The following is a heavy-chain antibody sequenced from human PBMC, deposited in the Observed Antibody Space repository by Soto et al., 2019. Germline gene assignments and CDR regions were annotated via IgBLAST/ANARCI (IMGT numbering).Heavy chain of an antibody. CDR3: VRCGDGYNTYYGSDV. J-gene: IGHJ6*02. Sequence: QVQLVQSGAEVKKPGSSVKVSCKASGGTFSSYTISWVRQAPGQGLEWMGRIIPILGIANYAQKFQGRVASTADKYPSTDDMELSTLRSEYTAVYYCVRCGDGYNTYYGSDVWGQGTPVTVSS. D-gene: IGHD5-18*01. CDR2: IIPILGIA. CDR1: GGTFSSYT. V-gene: IGHV1-69*02.